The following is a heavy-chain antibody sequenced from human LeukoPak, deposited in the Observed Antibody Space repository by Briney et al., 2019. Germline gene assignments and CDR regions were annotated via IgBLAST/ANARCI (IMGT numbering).Heavy chain of an antibody. CDR1: GFTFSSYW. CDR3: AKCSEWELLQSFFDY. J-gene: IGHJ4*02. V-gene: IGHV3-23*01. Sequence: PGGSLRLSCAASGFTFSSYWMHWVRQAPGKGLVWVSTISGSGGSTYYADSVKRRFTISRDNSKNTLYLQMTSLRADDTAVYYCAKCSEWELLQSFFDYWGQGTLVTVSS. D-gene: IGHD1-26*01. CDR2: ISGSGGST.